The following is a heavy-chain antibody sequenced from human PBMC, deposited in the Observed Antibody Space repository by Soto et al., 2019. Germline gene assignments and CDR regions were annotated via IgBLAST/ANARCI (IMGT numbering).Heavy chain of an antibody. J-gene: IGHJ4*02. V-gene: IGHV3-30*18. CDR3: AKEHCSGGSCYSGGDY. CDR2: ISYDGSNK. D-gene: IGHD2-15*01. CDR1: GFTFSSYG. Sequence: ESGGGVVQPGRSLRLSCAASGFTFSSYGMHWVRQAPGKGLEWVAVISYDGSNKYYADSVKGRFTISRDNSKNTLYLQMNSLRAEDTAVYYCAKEHCSGGSCYSGGDYWGQGTLVTVSS.